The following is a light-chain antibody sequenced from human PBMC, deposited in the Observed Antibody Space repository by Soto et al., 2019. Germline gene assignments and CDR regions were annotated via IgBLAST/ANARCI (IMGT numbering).Light chain of an antibody. CDR3: HQYNSYTWT. J-gene: IGKJ1*01. V-gene: IGKV1-5*01. CDR1: QSVSDW. Sequence: IQMTQSPSTLSTSAGDRVTHTRRASQSVSDWLAWYQQKPGNPPKLLIYDTSRLESAVPSRFSASGSGTEFTLTISGLQHDDFATYYGHQYNSYTWTFCQGTKVDI. CDR2: DTS.